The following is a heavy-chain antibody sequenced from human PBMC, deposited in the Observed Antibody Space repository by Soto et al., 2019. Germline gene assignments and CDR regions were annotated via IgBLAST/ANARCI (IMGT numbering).Heavy chain of an antibody. CDR3: AKDPWRYGGYLD. V-gene: IGHV3-30*18. CDR2: VSYDGLNQ. J-gene: IGHJ4*02. D-gene: IGHD5-12*01. Sequence: QVQLVESGGGVVQPGRSLRLSCAASGFTFSSHGMHWVRQAPGKGLEWVALVSYDGLNQYYADSVKGRFAISRDNSKNTLYLQMNSLRAEDTAVYYCAKDPWRYGGYLDWGQGTLVTVSS. CDR1: GFTFSSHG.